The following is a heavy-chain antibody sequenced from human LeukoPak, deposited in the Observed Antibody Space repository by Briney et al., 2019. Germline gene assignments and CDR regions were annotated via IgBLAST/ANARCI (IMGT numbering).Heavy chain of an antibody. V-gene: IGHV1-18*01. Sequence: ASVKVSCKASGYTFTSYGISWVRQAPGQGLEWMGWISPNKGDKKYAQKFQGRVTMTTDTSTSTAYMELGSLRSEDTAVYYCARGNGEGATNYFDYWGQGTLVTVSS. CDR1: GYTFTSYG. CDR3: ARGNGEGATNYFDY. CDR2: ISPNKGDK. D-gene: IGHD1-26*01. J-gene: IGHJ4*02.